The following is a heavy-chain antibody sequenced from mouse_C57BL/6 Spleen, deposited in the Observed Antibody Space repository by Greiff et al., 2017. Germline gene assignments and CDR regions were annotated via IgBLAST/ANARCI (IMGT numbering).Heavy chain of an antibody. D-gene: IGHD1-1*01. J-gene: IGHJ1*03. CDR1: GFNIKDYY. Sequence: EVQLVESGAELVKPGASVKLSCTASGFNIKDYYMHWVKQRTEQGLEWIGRLDPEDGETKYAPQFQGKATITADTSSNTAYLQLSSLTSEDTAVYYCAFTTVVARYFDVWGTGTTVTVSS. CDR3: AFTTVVARYFDV. V-gene: IGHV14-2*01. CDR2: LDPEDGET.